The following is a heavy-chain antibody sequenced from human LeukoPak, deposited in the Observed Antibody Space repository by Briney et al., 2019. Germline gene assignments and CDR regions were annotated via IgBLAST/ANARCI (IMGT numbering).Heavy chain of an antibody. CDR2: ICSGGST. CDR3: ARGFRVVRGEEGRAFDI. Sequence: GGSLRLSCAASGFTVSSNYMSWVRQAPGKGLEWVSVICSGGSTYYADSVKGRFTISRDNSKNTLYLQMNSLRAEDTAVYYCARGFRVVRGEEGRAFDIWGQGTMVTVSS. CDR1: GFTVSSNY. J-gene: IGHJ3*02. V-gene: IGHV3-53*05. D-gene: IGHD3-10*01.